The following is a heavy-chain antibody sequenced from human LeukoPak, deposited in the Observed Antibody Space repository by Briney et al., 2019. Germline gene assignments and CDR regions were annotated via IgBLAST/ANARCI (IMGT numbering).Heavy chain of an antibody. J-gene: IGHJ3*02. D-gene: IGHD4-17*01. CDR3: ARVGTTVTTEDAFDI. CDR1: GFTFSSYA. CDR2: ISYDASNK. Sequence: GGSLRLSCAASGFTFSSYAMHWVRQAPGQGLEWVAVISYDASNKYYADSVKGRFTISRDNSKNTLYLQMNSLRAEDTPVYYCARVGTTVTTEDAFDIWGQGTMVTVSS. V-gene: IGHV3-30-3*01.